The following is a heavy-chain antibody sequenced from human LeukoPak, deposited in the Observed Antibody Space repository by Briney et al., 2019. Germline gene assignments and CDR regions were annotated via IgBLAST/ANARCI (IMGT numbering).Heavy chain of an antibody. J-gene: IGHJ4*02. CDR3: AKDLAGDFDY. V-gene: IGHV3-30*18. D-gene: IGHD7-27*01. Sequence: GGSLRLSCAVSGFTLSSHGMHWVRQAPGKGLEWVAVISYDGSDKYYADSVKGRFTISRDNSKNTLYLQMNSLRPEDTAVYYCAKDLAGDFDYWGQGTLVTVSS. CDR2: ISYDGSDK. CDR1: GFTLSSHG.